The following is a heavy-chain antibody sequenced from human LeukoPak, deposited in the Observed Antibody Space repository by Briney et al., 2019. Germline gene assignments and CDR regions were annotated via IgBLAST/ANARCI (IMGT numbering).Heavy chain of an antibody. CDR1: GFTFSSYW. CDR3: AAAGREMATTEVYYYYYMDV. V-gene: IGHV3-7*03. Sequence: GGSLRLSCAASGFTFSSYWMSWVRQAPGKGLEWVANIKQDGSEKYYVDSVKGRFTISRDNAKNSLYLQMNSLRAEDTAVYYCAAAGREMATTEVYYYYYMDVWGKGTTVTDSS. J-gene: IGHJ6*03. CDR2: IKQDGSEK. D-gene: IGHD5-24*01.